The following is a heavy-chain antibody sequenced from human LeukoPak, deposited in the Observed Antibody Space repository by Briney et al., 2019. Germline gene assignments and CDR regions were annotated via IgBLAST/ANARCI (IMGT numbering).Heavy chain of an antibody. CDR3: ARFEGMHDSSGYYFDY. CDR2: IIPILGIA. V-gene: IGHV1-69*04. J-gene: IGHJ4*02. Sequence: SVKVSCKASGGAFSSYAISWVRQAPGQGLECMGRIIPILGIANYAQKFQGRVTITADKSTSTAYMELSSLRSEDTAVYYCARFEGMHDSSGYYFDYWGQGTLVTVSS. D-gene: IGHD3-22*01. CDR1: GGAFSSYA.